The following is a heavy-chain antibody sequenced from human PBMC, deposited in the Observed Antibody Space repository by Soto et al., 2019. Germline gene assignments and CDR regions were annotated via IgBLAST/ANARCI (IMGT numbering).Heavy chain of an antibody. CDR1: GGSFSGYY. V-gene: IGHV4-34*01. J-gene: IGHJ6*02. Sequence: NPSETLSLTCAVYGGSFSGYYWGWIRQPPGKGLEWIGEINHSGSTNYNPSLKSRVTISVDTSKNQFSLKLSSVAAADTAVYYCARGKYITMVRGGYYYYYGMDVWGQGTTVTVSS. CDR2: INHSGST. D-gene: IGHD3-10*01. CDR3: ARGKYITMVRGGYYYYYGMDV.